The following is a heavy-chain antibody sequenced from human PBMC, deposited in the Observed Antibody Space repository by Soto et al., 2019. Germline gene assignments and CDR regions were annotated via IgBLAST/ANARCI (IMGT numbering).Heavy chain of an antibody. D-gene: IGHD6-13*01. Sequence: DVELVQSGAEVKRPGESLRISCQCSGYTFSNMWIAWVRHMPAKGLEYMGIISPADSETRYSPAFQGKVTISVDRSSNTGYLQWSSLKPADSCFYYCARSTRSSPYVDSWGQRALVTFSS. V-gene: IGHV5-51*01. J-gene: IGHJ4*02. CDR2: ISPADSET. CDR1: GYTFSNMW. CDR3: ARSTRSSPYVDS.